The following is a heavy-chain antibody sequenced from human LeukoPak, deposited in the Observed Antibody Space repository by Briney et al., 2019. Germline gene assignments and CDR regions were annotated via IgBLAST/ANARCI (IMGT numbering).Heavy chain of an antibody. J-gene: IGHJ6*04. CDR2: ITGDGNHI. CDR1: GFAFNKYE. V-gene: IGHV3-48*03. CDR3: AELGITMIGGV. Sequence: GGSLRLSCVASGFAFNKYEINWLRQAPGKGLEWVAYITGDGNHINYADSVRGRFTISRDNAKNSVYLQMNSLRAGDTAVYYCAELGITMIGGVWGKGTTVTISS. D-gene: IGHD3-10*02.